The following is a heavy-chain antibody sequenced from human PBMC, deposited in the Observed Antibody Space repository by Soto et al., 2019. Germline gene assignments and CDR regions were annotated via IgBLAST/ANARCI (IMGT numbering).Heavy chain of an antibody. CDR1: EYTFTSYD. V-gene: IGHV1-8*01. Sequence: ASVKVSCKASEYTFTSYDINWVRQATGQGLEWMGWMNPNTGNTGYAQKFQGRVTLTRNTSISTAYMELSSLRSEDTAVYYCARAVRIAVPAPSAKYYFDYWGQGTLVTVSS. CDR3: ARAVRIAVPAPSAKYYFDY. J-gene: IGHJ4*02. CDR2: MNPNTGNT. D-gene: IGHD6-19*01.